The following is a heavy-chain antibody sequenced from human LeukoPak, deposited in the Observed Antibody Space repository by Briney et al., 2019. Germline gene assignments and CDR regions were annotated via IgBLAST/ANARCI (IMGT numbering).Heavy chain of an antibody. V-gene: IGHV4-30-4*07. J-gene: IGHJ6*02. CDR3: ARTSYGMDV. CDR2: IYYSGST. CDR1: GGSISSGGYS. Sequence: SQTLSLTCAVSGGSISSGGYSWSWIRQPPGKGLEWIGYIYYSGSTNYNPSLKSRVTISVDTSKNQFSLKLSSVTAADTAVYYCARTSYGMDVWGQGTTVTVSS.